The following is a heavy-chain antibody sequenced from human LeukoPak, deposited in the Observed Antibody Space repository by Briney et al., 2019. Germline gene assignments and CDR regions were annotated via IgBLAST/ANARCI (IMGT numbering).Heavy chain of an antibody. D-gene: IGHD3-16*02. J-gene: IGHJ5*02. CDR2: IYHSGST. CDR3: ARRLSNPYVWGSYRYRWFDP. Sequence: SETLSLTCAVSGGSISSSNWWSWVRQPPGKGLEWIGEIYHSGSTNYNPSLKSRVTISVDTSKNQFSLKLSSVTAADTAVYYCARRLSNPYVWGSYRYRWFDPWGQGTLVTVSS. CDR1: GGSISSSNW. V-gene: IGHV4-4*02.